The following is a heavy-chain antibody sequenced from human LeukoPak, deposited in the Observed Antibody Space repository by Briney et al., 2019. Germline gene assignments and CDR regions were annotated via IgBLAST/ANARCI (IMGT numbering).Heavy chain of an antibody. CDR1: GYTFTSYD. D-gene: IGHD3-22*01. V-gene: IGHV1-8*01. J-gene: IGHJ6*02. CDR2: MTPNRGNT. CDR3: ARGRAYYYDSSGYYDYYYGMDV. Sequence: GASVKVSCKASGYTFTSYDINCVREATGQGLEWMGWMTPNRGNTGYAQKFQGRVTMTRNTSISTAYTELSSLRSEDTAVYYCARGRAYYYDSSGYYDYYYGMDVWGQGTTVTVSS.